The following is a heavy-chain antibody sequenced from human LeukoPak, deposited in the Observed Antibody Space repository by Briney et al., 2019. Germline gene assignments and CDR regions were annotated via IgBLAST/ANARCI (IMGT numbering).Heavy chain of an antibody. D-gene: IGHD2-2*01. Sequence: GRSLRLSCAASGFTFSSYAMHWVRQAPGKGLEWVAVISYDGSNKYYADSVKGRSTISRDNSKNTLYLQMNSLRAEDTAVYYCASPCSSTSCDDYWGQGTLVTVSS. CDR2: ISYDGSNK. CDR1: GFTFSSYA. V-gene: IGHV3-30-3*01. CDR3: ASPCSSTSCDDY. J-gene: IGHJ4*02.